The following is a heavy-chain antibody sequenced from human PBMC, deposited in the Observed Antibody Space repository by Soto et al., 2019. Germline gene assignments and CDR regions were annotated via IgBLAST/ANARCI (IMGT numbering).Heavy chain of an antibody. D-gene: IGHD5-12*01. V-gene: IGHV4-31*03. J-gene: IGHJ4*02. CDR2: ISHSGST. Sequence: PSETLSLTCTVSGGSISSAAYYWSWIRQHPGKGLEWIGYISHSGSTYCTPSLKSRVIISADTSKNQFSLKLSSVTAADTAVYYCARVGDSSGYSRLPNTFDYWGQGTLVTVSS. CDR1: GGSISSAAYY. CDR3: ARVGDSSGYSRLPNTFDY.